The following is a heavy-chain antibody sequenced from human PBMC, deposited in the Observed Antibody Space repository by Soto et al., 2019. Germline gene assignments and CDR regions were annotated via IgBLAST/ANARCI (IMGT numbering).Heavy chain of an antibody. J-gene: IGHJ4*02. V-gene: IGHV3-21*01. Sequence: GGSLRLSCAASGFTFSSYSMNWVRQAPGKGLEWVSSISSSSSYIYYADSMKGRFTISRDNAKNSLYLQMNSLRAEDRAVYYCAREGWQWLGGFDYWGQGTLVTVSS. CDR1: GFTFSSYS. D-gene: IGHD6-19*01. CDR2: ISSSSSYI. CDR3: AREGWQWLGGFDY.